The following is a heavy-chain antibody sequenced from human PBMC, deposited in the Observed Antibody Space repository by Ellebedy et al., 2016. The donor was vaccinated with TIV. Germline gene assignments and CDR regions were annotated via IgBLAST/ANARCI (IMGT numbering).Heavy chain of an antibody. J-gene: IGHJ3*02. CDR1: GGSISSFY. Sequence: GSLRLXXTVSGGSISSFYWTWIRQPAGEGLEWIGRIYSSGSTNYNPSLKSRVSMSVDMSNNQFSLNLSSLTAADTAVYYCARVRSHYVEAFDIWGHGTMVTVSS. V-gene: IGHV4-4*07. D-gene: IGHD1-26*01. CDR3: ARVRSHYVEAFDI. CDR2: IYSSGST.